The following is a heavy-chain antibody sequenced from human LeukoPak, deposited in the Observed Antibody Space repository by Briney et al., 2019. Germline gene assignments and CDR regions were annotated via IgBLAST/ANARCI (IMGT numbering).Heavy chain of an antibody. J-gene: IGHJ6*03. CDR1: GYTFTSYG. D-gene: IGHD3-3*01. CDR3: ARDRRSYYDFWSGYYTDYYYYYMDV. Sequence: ASVKVSCKASGYTFTSYGISWVRQAPGQGLEWMGWISAYNGNTNYAQKLQGRVTMTTDTSTSTAYMELRSLRSDDTAVYYCARDRRSYYDFWSGYYTDYYYYYMDVWGKGTTVTVSS. CDR2: ISAYNGNT. V-gene: IGHV1-18*01.